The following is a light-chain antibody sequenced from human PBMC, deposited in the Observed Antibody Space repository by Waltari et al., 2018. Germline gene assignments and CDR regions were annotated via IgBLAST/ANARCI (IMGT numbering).Light chain of an antibody. Sequence: EIVLTQSPGTPSLSPGASGPLPCRASQSVSRFLAWYQQKPGQAPRLLIYGASTRATGIPDRFSGSGSGTDFSLTISRLEPEDFAVYYCQKYDRLPATFGQGTKVEIK. CDR3: QKYDRLPAT. J-gene: IGKJ1*01. CDR1: QSVSRF. CDR2: GAS. V-gene: IGKV3-20*01.